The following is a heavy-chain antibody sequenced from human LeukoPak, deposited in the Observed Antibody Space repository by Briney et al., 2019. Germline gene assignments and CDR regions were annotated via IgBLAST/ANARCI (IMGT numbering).Heavy chain of an antibody. J-gene: IGHJ4*02. CDR2: IWYDGSNK. Sequence: GRSLRLSCAASGFTFSSYGMHWVRQAPGKGLEWVAVIWYDGSNKYYADSVKGRFTISRDNSKNTLYLQMNSLRAEDTAVYYCARGTTARASSWLDYWGQGTLVTVSS. CDR3: ARGTTARASSWLDY. V-gene: IGHV3-33*01. D-gene: IGHD6-13*01. CDR1: GFTFSSYG.